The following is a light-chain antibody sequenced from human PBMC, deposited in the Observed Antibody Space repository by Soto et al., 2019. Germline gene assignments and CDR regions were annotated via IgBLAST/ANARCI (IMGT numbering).Light chain of an antibody. CDR1: QSVSSSY. CDR3: QQYGSSRT. V-gene: IGKV3-20*01. CDR2: GAS. J-gene: IGKJ3*01. Sequence: EIVLTQSPGTLSLSPGERATLSCRASQSVSSSYLAWYQQKPGQAPRLLIYGASSRATGIPDRFSGSGSGTDFTLTISRLEPEDFAVYYCQQYGSSRTFGPGTKVDMK.